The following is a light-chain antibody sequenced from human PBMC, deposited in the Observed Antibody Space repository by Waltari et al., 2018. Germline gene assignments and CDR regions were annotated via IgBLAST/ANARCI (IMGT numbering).Light chain of an antibody. J-gene: IGKJ5*01. CDR2: AAS. CDR1: QSINTY. CDR3: QQTYKTPIT. V-gene: IGKV1-39*01. Sequence: DIQMTQSPSSLSASVGDTVTITCRADQSINTYLNWYQQRPVKAPKLLIYAASTLQGGVPSRFSGSGSGTDFTLTISSLQPEDFATFYCQQTYKTPITFGQGTRLDVK.